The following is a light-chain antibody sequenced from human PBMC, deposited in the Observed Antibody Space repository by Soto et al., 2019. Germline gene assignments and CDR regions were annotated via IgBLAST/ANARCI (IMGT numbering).Light chain of an antibody. V-gene: IGLV2-14*03. Sequence: QSALTQPASVSGSPGQSITISCTGTSSDVGAYNHVSWYQQHPDKAPKVIIYDVTNRPSGVSNNFSGSKSGNTASLTISGLQAEDEADYYCSSYARSSTYVFGTGTKLTVL. J-gene: IGLJ1*01. CDR2: DVT. CDR1: SSDVGAYNH. CDR3: SSYARSSTYV.